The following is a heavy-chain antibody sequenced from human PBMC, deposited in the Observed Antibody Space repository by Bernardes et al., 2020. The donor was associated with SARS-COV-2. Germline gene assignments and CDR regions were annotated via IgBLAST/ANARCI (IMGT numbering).Heavy chain of an antibody. J-gene: IGHJ6*02. CDR1: GYTFAHFG. CDR3: ARADGTTPYFYDYGLTS. Sequence: ASVKVSCKASGYTFAHFGISWVRQAPGQGLEWMGGISAYSGNTNYAQRFQDRVIVTTDTSTNTAYMELRSLRSDDSATYFCARADGTTPYFYDYGLTSGAKGPRSPSR. V-gene: IGHV1-18*04. CDR2: ISAYSGNT.